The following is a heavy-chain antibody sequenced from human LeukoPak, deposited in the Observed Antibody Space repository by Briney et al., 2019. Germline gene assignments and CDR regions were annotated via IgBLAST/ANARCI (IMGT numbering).Heavy chain of an antibody. CDR1: GGSVSGYY. CDR2: VFTSGNT. CDR3: ARSFIVRSTTSLGDAFEL. Sequence: SETLSLTCTVWGGSVSGYYWSWIRRTAGKGLEGSGRVFTSGNTSYNPSLKSRVTISGDKSRNRVSLKLNCVTAADTAVYYCARSFIVRSTTSLGDAFELWGQGTMVTVSS. J-gene: IGHJ3*01. V-gene: IGHV4-4*07. D-gene: IGHD2-21*01.